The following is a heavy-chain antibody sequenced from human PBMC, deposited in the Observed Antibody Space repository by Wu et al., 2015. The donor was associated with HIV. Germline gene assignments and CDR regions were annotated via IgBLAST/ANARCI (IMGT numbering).Heavy chain of an antibody. CDR1: AYEFSIYY. Sequence: QAELVQSGAEVRKPGASVRVSCKARAYEFSIYYLHWVRQAPGQGLEWMGWMNPRSGNTGYAQKFQGRVTMTRDTSISTANMELSSLRSEDTAVYYCARQRAYTSGWYIFDYWGQGTLVTVSS. J-gene: IGHJ4*02. V-gene: IGHV1-8*01. CDR3: ARQRAYTSGWYIFDY. CDR2: MNPRSGNT. D-gene: IGHD6-19*01.